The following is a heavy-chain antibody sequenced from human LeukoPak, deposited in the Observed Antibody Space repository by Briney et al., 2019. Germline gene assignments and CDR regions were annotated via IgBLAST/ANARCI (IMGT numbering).Heavy chain of an antibody. J-gene: IGHJ4*02. D-gene: IGHD6-13*01. CDR2: ISYDGTNE. CDR3: AKVGASSWYRIDY. V-gene: IGHV3-30*18. CDR1: GFTFSNYG. Sequence: GGSLRLSCAASGFTFSNYGMHWVRQAPGKGLEWVALISYDGTNESYPDSVKGRFTISRDNSKNTLYRQMNSLRAEDTAVYYCAKVGASSWYRIDYWGQGTLVTVPS.